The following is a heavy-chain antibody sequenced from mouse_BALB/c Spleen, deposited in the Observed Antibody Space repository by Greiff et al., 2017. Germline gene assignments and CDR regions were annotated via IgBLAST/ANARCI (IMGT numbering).Heavy chain of an antibody. CDR2: IDPENGDT. D-gene: IGHD2-3*01. CDR1: GFNIKDYY. Sequence: EVQLQESGAELVRSGASVKLSCTASGFNIKDYYMHWVKQRPEQGLEWIGWIDPENGDTEYAPKFQGKATMTADTSSNTAYLQLSSLTSEDTAVYYCNADDGYYERDFDVWGAGTTVTVSS. CDR3: NADDGYYERDFDV. V-gene: IGHV14-4*02. J-gene: IGHJ1*01.